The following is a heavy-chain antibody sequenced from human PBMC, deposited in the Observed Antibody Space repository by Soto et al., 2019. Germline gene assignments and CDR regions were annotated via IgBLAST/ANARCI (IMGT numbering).Heavy chain of an antibody. CDR3: ASIRYYYYYMDV. CDR1: GFTFSSYW. CDR2: INSDGSST. Sequence: EVQLVESGGGLVQPGGSLRLSCAASGFTFSSYWMHWVRQAPGKGLVWVSRINSDGSSTSYADSVKGRFTISRDNAKNTLYLQMNSLRAEDTAVYYCASIRYYYYYMDVWRKGTTVTVSS. V-gene: IGHV3-74*01. J-gene: IGHJ6*03.